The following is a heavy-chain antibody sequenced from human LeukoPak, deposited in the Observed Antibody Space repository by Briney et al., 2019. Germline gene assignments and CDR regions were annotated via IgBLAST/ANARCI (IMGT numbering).Heavy chain of an antibody. Sequence: GGSLRLSCAASGFTFVSYAMTWVRQAPGKGLEWVSAITTRKGLVWVSRINSDGSSTSYADSVKGRFTISRDNAKNTLYLQMNSLRAEDTAVYYCARDRGYGYLFDYWGQGTLVTVSS. CDR1: GFTFVSYA. V-gene: IGHV3-74*01. CDR3: ARDRGYGYLFDY. CDR2: INSDGSST. J-gene: IGHJ4*02. D-gene: IGHD5-18*01.